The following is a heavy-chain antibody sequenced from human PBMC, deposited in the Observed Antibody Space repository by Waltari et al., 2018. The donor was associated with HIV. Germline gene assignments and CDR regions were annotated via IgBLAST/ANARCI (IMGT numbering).Heavy chain of an antibody. V-gene: IGHV7-4-1*02. CDR2: INTVSGQA. CDR1: GYKFETYA. J-gene: IGHJ1*01. CDR3: ARGRSSRWFRPWGGFDT. Sequence: QVRLIQSQSEVKKPGASLRISCQASGYKFETYAMIWLRQGPGQGLEGLGWINTVSGQATVLQSFFGRVDISLNNSLLTTFLEIKDLRLEDAATYYCARGRSSRWFRPWGGFDTWGQGT. D-gene: IGHD3-9*01.